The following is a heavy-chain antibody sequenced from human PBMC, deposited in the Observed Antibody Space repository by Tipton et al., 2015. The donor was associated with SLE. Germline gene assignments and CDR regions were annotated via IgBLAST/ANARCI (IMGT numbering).Heavy chain of an antibody. D-gene: IGHD4-23*01. V-gene: IGHV4-4*02. Sequence: TLSLTCAVSGGSIRSSNWWSWVRQPPGKGLEWIGEIHHSGSTNSNPSLKSRVTISVDKSKNQFSLKLSSVTAVDTAVYYCARTFYGGGDAFDVWGQGTKVSVSS. J-gene: IGHJ3*01. CDR3: ARTFYGGGDAFDV. CDR1: GGSIRSSNW. CDR2: IHHSGST.